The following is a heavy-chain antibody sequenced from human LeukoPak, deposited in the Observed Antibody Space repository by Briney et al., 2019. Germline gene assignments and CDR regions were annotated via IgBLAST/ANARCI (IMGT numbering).Heavy chain of an antibody. CDR2: ISKSDGST. CDR3: ARGALIPDF. V-gene: IGHV3-23*01. Sequence: GGSLRLSCAASGFTFSSYAMTWVRQAPGKGLAWVSSISKSDGSTYYADSVRGRFTISRDDSKNTVYLHMDSLRVEDTAIYYCARGALIPDFRGQGTLVTVSS. CDR1: GFTFSSYA. D-gene: IGHD2-21*01. J-gene: IGHJ4*02.